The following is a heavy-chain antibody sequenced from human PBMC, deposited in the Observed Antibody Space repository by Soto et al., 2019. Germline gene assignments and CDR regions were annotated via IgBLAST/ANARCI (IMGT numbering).Heavy chain of an antibody. CDR3: AKDHGGSFPYYGVDV. CDR1: GFTFSSYA. Sequence: GGSLRLSCAASGFTFSSYAMNWVRQAPGKGLEWVSAISGSGGSTYYADSVKGRFTISRDNSKNTLNLQMNSLRVEDTAAYYCAKDHGGSFPYYGVDVWGQGTSVTVSS. J-gene: IGHJ6*02. D-gene: IGHD1-26*01. CDR2: ISGSGGST. V-gene: IGHV3-23*01.